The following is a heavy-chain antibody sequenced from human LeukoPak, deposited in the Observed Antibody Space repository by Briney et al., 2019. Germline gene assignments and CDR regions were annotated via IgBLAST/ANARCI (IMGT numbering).Heavy chain of an antibody. Sequence: QPGGSLRLSCAASGFTFSSYEMNWVRQAPGKGLEWVAVISYDGSNKYYADSVKGRFTISRDNSKNTLYLQMNSLRAEDTAVYYCARGGGGYSYANYWGQGTLVTVSS. CDR2: ISYDGSNK. J-gene: IGHJ4*02. CDR3: ARGGGGYSYANY. V-gene: IGHV3-30*04. CDR1: GFTFSSYE. D-gene: IGHD5-18*01.